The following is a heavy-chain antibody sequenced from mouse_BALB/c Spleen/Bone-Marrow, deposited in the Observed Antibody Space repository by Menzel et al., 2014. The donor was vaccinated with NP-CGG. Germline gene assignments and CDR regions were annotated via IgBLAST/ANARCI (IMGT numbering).Heavy chain of an antibody. CDR2: ISHSGST. D-gene: IGHD2-14*01. Sequence: EVMLVESGPSLVKPSQTLSLTCSATGDSITSGYWNWIRKFPGNKLEYMGYISHSGSTYYNPSLKSRISITRDTSKNQYYLQLNSVTTEDTATYYCARAGYRYDVGYAMDYWGQGTSVTVSS. J-gene: IGHJ4*01. V-gene: IGHV3-8*02. CDR3: ARAGYRYDVGYAMDY. CDR1: GDSITSGY.